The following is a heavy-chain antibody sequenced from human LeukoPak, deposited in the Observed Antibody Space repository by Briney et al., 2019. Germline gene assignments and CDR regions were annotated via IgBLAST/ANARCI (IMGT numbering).Heavy chain of an antibody. CDR3: ARDRGDILTGYYLYYFDY. D-gene: IGHD3-9*01. V-gene: IGHV3-33*01. CDR2: IWYDGSNK. CDR1: GFTFSSYG. Sequence: GGSLRLSCAASGFTFSSYGMHWVRQAPGKGLEWVGGIWYDGSNKYYADSVKGRFTISRDNSKNTLYLQMNSLRAEDTAVYYCARDRGDILTGYYLYYFDYWGQGTLVTVSS. J-gene: IGHJ4*02.